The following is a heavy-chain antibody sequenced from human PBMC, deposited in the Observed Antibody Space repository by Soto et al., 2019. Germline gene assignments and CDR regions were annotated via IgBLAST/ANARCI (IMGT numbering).Heavy chain of an antibody. D-gene: IGHD3-16*01. J-gene: IGHJ6*02. V-gene: IGHV3-43*01. CDR1: GFRFDEYN. CDR2: ITWNGANT. Sequence: GGSLRLSCAASGFRFDEYNMHWVRQAPGKGLEWLSLITWNGANTYYADSVKDRFTISRDGTTKSVSLQMTSLKGEDTGLYYCARETLSYGSALDVWGQGTTVTVSS. CDR3: ARETLSYGSALDV.